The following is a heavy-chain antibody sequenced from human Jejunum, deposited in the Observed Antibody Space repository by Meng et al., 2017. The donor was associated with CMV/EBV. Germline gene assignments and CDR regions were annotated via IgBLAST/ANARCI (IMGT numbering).Heavy chain of an antibody. CDR1: IGCDTR. CDR3: AGAALDSSGYCRFNDF. D-gene: IGHD3-22*01. J-gene: IGHJ4*02. V-gene: IGHV4-4*02. Sequence: IGCDTRWAWHPPAPGKGLDWIAESRRVGSATCNPALKSRSTVSLGESKNQFSLTLTSGTAADTAVYYCAGAALDSSGYCRFNDFWGQGTLVTVSS. CDR2: SRRVGSA.